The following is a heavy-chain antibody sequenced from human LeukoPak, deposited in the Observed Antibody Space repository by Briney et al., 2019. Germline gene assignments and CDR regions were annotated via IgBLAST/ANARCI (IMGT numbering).Heavy chain of an antibody. CDR2: INPNSGGT. Sequence: ASVKVSCKASGYTFTGYYMHWVRQAPGQGLEWMGWINPNSGGTNYAQKFQGRVTMTRDTSISTAYMELSRLRSDDTAVYYCARILQGGYDYVWGGGVHWGQGTLVTVSS. D-gene: IGHD3-16*01. J-gene: IGHJ4*02. CDR3: ARILQGGYDYVWGGGVH. V-gene: IGHV1-2*02. CDR1: GYTFTGYY.